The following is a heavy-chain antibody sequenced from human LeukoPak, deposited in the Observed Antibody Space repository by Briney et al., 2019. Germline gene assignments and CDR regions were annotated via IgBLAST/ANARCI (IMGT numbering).Heavy chain of an antibody. Sequence: GRSLRLSCAASGFTFSSYAMDWVRQAPGKGREWVAVISYDGSNKYYADSVKGRFTISRDNAKNSLYLQMNSLRAEATAVYSCARDGVLGMCAFDIWGQGTMVTVSS. V-gene: IGHV3-30-3*01. CDR3: ARDGVLGMCAFDI. J-gene: IGHJ3*02. CDR2: ISYDGSNK. CDR1: GFTFSSYA. D-gene: IGHD7-27*01.